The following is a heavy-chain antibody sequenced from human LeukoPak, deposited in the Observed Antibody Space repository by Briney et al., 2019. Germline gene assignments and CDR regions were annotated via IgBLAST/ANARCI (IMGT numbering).Heavy chain of an antibody. V-gene: IGHV3-74*01. CDR1: GFTFSKYW. CDR2: INPDDKST. CDR3: LTIVETPIDAFDI. J-gene: IGHJ3*02. D-gene: IGHD4-23*01. Sequence: GGSLRLSCAASGFTFSKYWLHWVRQPPGRGLVWLARINPDDKSTSYADSVKGRFTISIDDAKETLFLQMNSLTAEDTAVYYCLTIVETPIDAFDIWGQGAMVTVSS.